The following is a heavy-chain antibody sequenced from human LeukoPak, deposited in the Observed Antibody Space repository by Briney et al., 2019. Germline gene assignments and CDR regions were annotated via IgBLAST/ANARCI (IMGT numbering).Heavy chain of an antibody. J-gene: IGHJ3*02. CDR2: IYSGGST. V-gene: IGHV3-53*05. CDR3: AKDGPSPYGSPPAGAFDI. CDR1: GFTVSSNY. D-gene: IGHD1-26*01. Sequence: GGSLRLSCAASGFTVSSNYMSWVRQAPGKGLEWVSVIYSGGSTYYADSVKGRFTISRDNSKNTLYLQMNSLRAEDTAVYYCAKDGPSPYGSPPAGAFDIWGQGTMVTVSS.